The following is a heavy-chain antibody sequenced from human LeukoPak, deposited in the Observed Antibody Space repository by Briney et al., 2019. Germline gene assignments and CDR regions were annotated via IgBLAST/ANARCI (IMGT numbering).Heavy chain of an antibody. V-gene: IGHV1-2*02. CDR1: GYTFTGYY. Sequence: ASVKVSCKASGYTFTGYYMHWVRQAPGQGLEWMRWINPNSGGTNSAQKFQGRVTMTRDTSISTAYMELSRLRSDDTAVYYCARGGYYDSSGYYYPFDYWGQGTLVTVSS. CDR3: ARGGYYDSSGYYYPFDY. CDR2: INPNSGGT. D-gene: IGHD3-22*01. J-gene: IGHJ4*02.